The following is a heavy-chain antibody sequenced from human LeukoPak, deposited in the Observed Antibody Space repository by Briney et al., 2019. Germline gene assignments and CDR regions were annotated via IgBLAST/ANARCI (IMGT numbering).Heavy chain of an antibody. D-gene: IGHD1-26*01. CDR1: GFTFRSYE. V-gene: IGHV3-48*03. Sequence: PGGSLRLSCAASGFTFRSYEMNWVRQAPGKGLEGVAYISSSGSTIYYADSVKGRFTSSRDNAKNSLYLQMNSLRAEDKAVYYCARDLVGATPYFDYWGQGTLVTVSS. J-gene: IGHJ4*02. CDR3: ARDLVGATPYFDY. CDR2: ISSSGSTI.